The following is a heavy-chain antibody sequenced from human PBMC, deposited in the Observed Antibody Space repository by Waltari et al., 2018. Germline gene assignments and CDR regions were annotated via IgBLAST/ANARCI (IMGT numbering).Heavy chain of an antibody. D-gene: IGHD1-26*01. V-gene: IGHV1-2*06. CDR3: ARELSPSGSSPRSF. CDR2: INPNGGGT. J-gene: IGHJ4*02. Sequence: QVQLVQSGAEVKKPGASVKVSCKASGYTFTGYYMHWVRQAPGQGLEWRGRINPNGGGTNYAPKFQGRVTRTRDTSISTAYMELSRLRSDDTAVYYCARELSPSGSSPRSFWGQGTLVTVSS. CDR1: GYTFTGYY.